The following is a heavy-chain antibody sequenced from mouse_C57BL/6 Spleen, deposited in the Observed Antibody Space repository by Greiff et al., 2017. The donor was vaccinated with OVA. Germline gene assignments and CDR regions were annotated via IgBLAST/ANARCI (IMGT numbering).Heavy chain of an antibody. D-gene: IGHD2-4*01. V-gene: IGHV1-64*01. J-gene: IGHJ3*01. CDR1: GYTFTSYW. Sequence: QVQLQQPGAELVKPGASVKLSCKASGYTFTSYWMHWVKQRPGQGLEWIGMIHPNSGSTNYNEKFKSKATLTVDKSSSTAYMQLSSLTSEDSAVYYWARSPYYDYDEAWFAYWGQGTLVTVSA. CDR2: IHPNSGST. CDR3: ARSPYYDYDEAWFAY.